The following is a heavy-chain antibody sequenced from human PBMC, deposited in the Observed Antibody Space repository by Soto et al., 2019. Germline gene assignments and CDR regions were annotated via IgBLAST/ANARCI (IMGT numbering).Heavy chain of an antibody. Sequence: GGSLKISCKGSGYSFAGYWINWVRQKPGKGLEWMGRIDPSDSQTYYRPSFRGQVTISVTKSMTTVFLQRSSLRASDTAMYYCASHIYRSHTAPNVQDDFDSWGQGTPVTVSS. CDR3: ASHIYRSHTAPNVQDDFDS. V-gene: IGHV5-10-1*01. CDR2: IDPSDSQT. D-gene: IGHD5-18*01. CDR1: GYSFAGYW. J-gene: IGHJ4*02.